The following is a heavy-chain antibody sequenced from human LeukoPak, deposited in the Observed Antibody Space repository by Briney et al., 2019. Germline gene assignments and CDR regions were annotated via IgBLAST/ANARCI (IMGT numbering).Heavy chain of an antibody. CDR1: GFSLSENW. J-gene: IGHJ1*01. V-gene: IGHV3-74*01. CDR2: IDEFGRAT. CDR3: TRDLVLGSGSYGH. Sequence: GGSLKLSCAASGFSLSENWMHWVRQAPGQGLVWVSRIDEFGRATFYADSVKGRFTISRDDATNTVYLQMNSLRADDTAIYFCTRDLVLGSGSYGHWGQGTLVTVSA. D-gene: IGHD3-10*01.